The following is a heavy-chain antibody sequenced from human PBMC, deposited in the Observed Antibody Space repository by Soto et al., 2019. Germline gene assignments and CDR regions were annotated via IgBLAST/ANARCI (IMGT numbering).Heavy chain of an antibody. CDR2: IYYSGST. Sequence: SETLSLTCTVSGGSISSYYWSWIRQPPGKGLEWIGYIYYSGSTNYNPSLKSRVTISVDTSKNQFSLKLSSVTAADTAVYYCARLRYFDWLPTYYFDYWGQGTLVTVSS. J-gene: IGHJ4*02. D-gene: IGHD3-9*01. CDR1: GGSISSYY. V-gene: IGHV4-59*08. CDR3: ARLRYFDWLPTYYFDY.